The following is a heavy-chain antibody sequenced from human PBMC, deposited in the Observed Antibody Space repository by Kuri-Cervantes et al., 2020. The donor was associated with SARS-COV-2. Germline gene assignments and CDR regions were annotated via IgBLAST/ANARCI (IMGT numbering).Heavy chain of an antibody. Sequence: ESLKISCAASGFTFSSYWMSWVRQPPGKGLEWIGEINHSGSTNYNPSLKSRVTISVDTSKNQFSLKLSSVTAADTAVYYCARLGPWYSSEIDYWGQGTLVTVSS. CDR1: GFTFSSYW. D-gene: IGHD6-19*01. CDR2: INHSGST. CDR3: ARLGPWYSSEIDY. J-gene: IGHJ4*02. V-gene: IGHV4-34*01.